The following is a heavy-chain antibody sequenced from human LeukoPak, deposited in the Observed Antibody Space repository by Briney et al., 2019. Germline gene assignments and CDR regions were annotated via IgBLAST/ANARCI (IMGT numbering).Heavy chain of an antibody. J-gene: IGHJ4*02. V-gene: IGHV3-9*01. CDR2: ISWNSGRI. Sequence: PGGSLRLSCAASGFTVSSNYMSWVRQAPGKGLEWVSGISWNSGRIDYADSVKGRFTISRDNAKNSLDLQMNSLRAEDTALYYCAKDKTYESGGGQIDHWGQGTLVTVSS. D-gene: IGHD3-22*01. CDR3: AKDKTYESGGGQIDH. CDR1: GFTVSSNY.